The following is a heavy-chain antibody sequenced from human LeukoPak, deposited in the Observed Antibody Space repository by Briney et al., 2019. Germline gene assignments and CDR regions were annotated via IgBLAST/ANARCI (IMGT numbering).Heavy chain of an antibody. D-gene: IGHD3-10*01. Sequence: SETLSLTCTVSGFSVTTDSYCWGRIRQPPGKGLEWIGYDYCGGNTNYDPSLKRRVTISVDTSKNQFSLTLTSVTAADTAVYFCAGDHFGSLDSWGQGILVTVSS. CDR1: GFSVTTDSYC. CDR3: AGDHFGSLDS. V-gene: IGHV4-61*01. CDR2: DYCGGNT. J-gene: IGHJ4*02.